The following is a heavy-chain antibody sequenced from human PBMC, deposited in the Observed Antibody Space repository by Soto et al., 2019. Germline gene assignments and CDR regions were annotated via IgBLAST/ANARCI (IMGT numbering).Heavy chain of an antibody. Sequence: QVRLVQSGAEVKKPGSSVKVSCKASGGAFSSYTISWVRQAPGQGLEWMGRIIPILGIANYAQKFQGRVTITADKFTSTAYMELSSLRSEDTAVYYCARYRGDGYERVWGQGTLVTDSS. V-gene: IGHV1-69*02. D-gene: IGHD5-12*01. CDR1: GGAFSSYT. CDR2: IIPILGIA. J-gene: IGHJ4*02. CDR3: ARYRGDGYERV.